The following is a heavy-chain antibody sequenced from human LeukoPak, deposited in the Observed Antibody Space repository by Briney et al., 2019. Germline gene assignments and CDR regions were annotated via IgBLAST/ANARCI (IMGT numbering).Heavy chain of an antibody. D-gene: IGHD6-6*01. CDR1: GGSFSGYY. J-gene: IGHJ5*02. CDR2: ISSSSSYK. Sequence: PSETLSLTCAVYGGSFSGYYWNWIRQPPGKGLEWVSSISSSSSYKYYADSVKGRFTISRDNAKNSLYLQMNSLRAEDTAVYYCARSIAARELNWFDPWGQGTLVTVSS. CDR3: ARSIAARELNWFDP. V-gene: IGHV3-21*01.